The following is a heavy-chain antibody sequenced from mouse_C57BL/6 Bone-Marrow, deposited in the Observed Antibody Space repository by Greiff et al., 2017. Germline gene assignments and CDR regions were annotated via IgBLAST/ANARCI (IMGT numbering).Heavy chain of an antibody. D-gene: IGHD2-5*01. V-gene: IGHV1-66*01. CDR1: GYSFTSYY. J-gene: IGHJ3*01. CDR2: IYPGSGNT. Sequence: VQLQQSGPELVKPGASVKISCKASGYSFTSYYIHWVKQRPGQGLEWIGWIYPGSGNTKYNEKFKGKATLTADTSSSTAYMQLSSLTSEDSAVYYCARSDYSKPEGFAYWGQGTLVTVSA. CDR3: ARSDYSKPEGFAY.